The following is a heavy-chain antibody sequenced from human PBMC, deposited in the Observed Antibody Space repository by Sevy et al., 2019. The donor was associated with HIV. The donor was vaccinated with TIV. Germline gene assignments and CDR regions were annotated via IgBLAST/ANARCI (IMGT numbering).Heavy chain of an antibody. CDR3: ARSGAGLSAGKFDS. CDR2: TYYRSKWYS. J-gene: IGHJ4*02. D-gene: IGHD6-19*01. V-gene: IGHV6-1*01. Sequence: SLTISLTCDISGDSISSNSAIWSWIRQSPSRGLEWLGRTYYRSKWYSDSAVSVKGRLTVSPDTSKNQFSLRLNFVTPEDTALYFCARSGAGLSAGKFDSWGQGTLVTVSS. CDR1: GDSISSNSAI.